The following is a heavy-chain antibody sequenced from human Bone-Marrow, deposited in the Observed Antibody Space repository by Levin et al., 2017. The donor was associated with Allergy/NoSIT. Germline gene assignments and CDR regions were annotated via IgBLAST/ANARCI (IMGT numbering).Heavy chain of an antibody. Sequence: GGSLRLSCAASGITFSSSWMSWVRQAPGKGLEWLANINRDGSEKYYVDSVKGRFTISRDNAKNSLYLQMNSLRGEDTAVYYCARDTEQLVLGYWGQGTLVTVSS. CDR2: INRDGSEK. CDR3: ARDTEQLVLGY. D-gene: IGHD6-13*01. J-gene: IGHJ4*02. CDR1: GITFSSSW. V-gene: IGHV3-7*01.